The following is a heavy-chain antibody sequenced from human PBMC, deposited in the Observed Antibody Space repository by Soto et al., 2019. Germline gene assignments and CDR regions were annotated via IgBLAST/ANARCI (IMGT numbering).Heavy chain of an antibody. CDR1: GFTFTSSA. Sequence: SVKVSCKASGFTFTSSAVQWVRQARGQRLEWIGWIVVGSGNTNYAQKFQERVTITRDMSTSTAYMELSSLRSEDTAVYYCAADQGYYYDSSGYYRIPNAFDIWGQGTMVTVSS. V-gene: IGHV1-58*01. D-gene: IGHD3-22*01. J-gene: IGHJ3*02. CDR3: AADQGYYYDSSGYYRIPNAFDI. CDR2: IVVGSGNT.